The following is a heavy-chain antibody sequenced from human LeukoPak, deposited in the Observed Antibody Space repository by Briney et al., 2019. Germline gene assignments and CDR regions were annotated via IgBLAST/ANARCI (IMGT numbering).Heavy chain of an antibody. Sequence: GASVKVSCKASGYTFTGYYMHWVRQAPGQGLEWMGWINPNSGGTNYAQKFQGRVTMTRDTSISTAYMELSRLRSDDTAVYYCARGLPAYYYVSSGYLLFDYWGQGTLVTVSS. D-gene: IGHD3-22*01. CDR2: INPNSGGT. CDR1: GYTFTGYY. CDR3: ARGLPAYYYVSSGYLLFDY. V-gene: IGHV1-2*02. J-gene: IGHJ4*02.